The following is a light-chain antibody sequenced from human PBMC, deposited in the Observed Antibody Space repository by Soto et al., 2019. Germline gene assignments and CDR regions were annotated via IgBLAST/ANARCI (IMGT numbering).Light chain of an antibody. Sequence: EVVLTQSPGTLSLSPGERATLSCRASQSVSNNYLAWYQPKRGQSPKLLIFGSTDRATGIPDRFSGSGSGTDFTLTISRLEPEDFAVYYCQQYGSSPPYTFGQGTQLEIK. CDR2: GST. CDR3: QQYGSSPPYT. J-gene: IGKJ2*01. V-gene: IGKV3-20*01. CDR1: QSVSNNY.